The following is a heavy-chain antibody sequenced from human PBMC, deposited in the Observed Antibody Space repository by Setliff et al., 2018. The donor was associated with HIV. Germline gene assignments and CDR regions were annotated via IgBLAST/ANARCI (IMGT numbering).Heavy chain of an antibody. CDR1: GGSFSGYY. V-gene: IGHV4-34*01. D-gene: IGHD3-10*01. J-gene: IGHJ6*03. CDR2: IHHSRRT. CDR3: ARELGSFPYYMDV. Sequence: SETMSLTCAVYGGSFSGYYWRWIRQSPEKGLEWIGEIHHSRRTNYSPSLKSRVAISLDTSKNQFSLKPSSVTAADTAIYYCARELGSFPYYMDVWGKGTTVTVSS.